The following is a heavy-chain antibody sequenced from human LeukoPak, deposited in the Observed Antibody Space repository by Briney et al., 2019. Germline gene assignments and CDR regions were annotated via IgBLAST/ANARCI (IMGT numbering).Heavy chain of an antibody. D-gene: IGHD3-22*01. CDR1: GGSISSSSYY. CDR3: ARGPYDSSGHDAFDI. J-gene: IGHJ3*02. Sequence: SETLSLTCTISGGSISSSSYYWGWIRQPPGKGLEWIGSIYYSGSTNYNPSLKSRVTISVDTSKNQFSLKLSSVTAADTAVYYCARGPYDSSGHDAFDIWGQGTMVTVSS. CDR2: IYYSGST. V-gene: IGHV4-39*07.